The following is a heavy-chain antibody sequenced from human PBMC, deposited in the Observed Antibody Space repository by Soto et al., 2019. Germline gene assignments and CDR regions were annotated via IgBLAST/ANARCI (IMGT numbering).Heavy chain of an antibody. CDR1: GFTFSSYA. CDR3: ASDLGSYGS. Sequence: PGRSLRLSCAASGFTFSSYAMHWVRQAPGKGLEWVAVISYDGSNKYYADSVKGRFTISRDNSKNTLYLQMNSLIAEDTAVYYCASDLGSYGSGGQGTLVTVSS. V-gene: IGHV3-30-3*01. J-gene: IGHJ4*02. CDR2: ISYDGSNK. D-gene: IGHD5-18*01.